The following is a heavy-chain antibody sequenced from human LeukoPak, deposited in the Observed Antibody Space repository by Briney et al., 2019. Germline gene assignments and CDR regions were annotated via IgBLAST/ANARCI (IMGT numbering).Heavy chain of an antibody. CDR2: IYWNGDI. Sequence: SGPTLVKPTQTLTLTCTFSGFSLSSSGVGVGWIRQPPGKALDWLALIYWNGDIRYSRSLKSRLTITKDTSKNQVVLTMTNMDPVDTATYYCAHPLEVQWLVAFDSWGQGTLVTVSS. D-gene: IGHD6-19*01. V-gene: IGHV2-5*01. J-gene: IGHJ4*02. CDR3: AHPLEVQWLVAFDS. CDR1: GFSLSSSGVG.